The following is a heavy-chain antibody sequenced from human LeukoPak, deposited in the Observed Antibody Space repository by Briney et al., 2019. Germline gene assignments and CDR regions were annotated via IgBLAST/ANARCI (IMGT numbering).Heavy chain of an antibody. CDR2: ISSSSSYI. J-gene: IGHJ4*02. Sequence: PGGSLRLSCAASGFTFSSYSMNWVRQAPGKGLEWASSISSSSSYIYYADSVKGRFTISRDNAKNSLYLQMNSLRAEDAAVYYCARDRSSRTNFDYWGQGTLVTVSS. CDR3: ARDRSSRTNFDY. D-gene: IGHD2-2*01. CDR1: GFTFSSYS. V-gene: IGHV3-21*01.